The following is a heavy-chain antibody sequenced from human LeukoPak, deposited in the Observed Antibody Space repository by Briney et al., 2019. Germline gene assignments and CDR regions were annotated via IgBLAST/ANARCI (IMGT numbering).Heavy chain of an antibody. CDR3: TPLGSGVDY. CDR1: GFTFSTYA. CDR2: ISGSGDIT. D-gene: IGHD6-19*01. V-gene: IGHV3-23*01. Sequence: PGGSLRLSCAASGFTFSTYAMSWVRQAPGKGLEWVSVISGSGDITYYAESVKGRFTISRDNSRNTLFLHMNSLRAEDTAVYYCTPLGSGVDYWGQGTLVTVSS. J-gene: IGHJ4*02.